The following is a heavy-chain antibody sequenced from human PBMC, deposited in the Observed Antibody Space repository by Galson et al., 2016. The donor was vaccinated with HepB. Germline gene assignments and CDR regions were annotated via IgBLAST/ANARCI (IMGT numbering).Heavy chain of an antibody. CDR3: ARATSSSWYVLDS. CDR1: GDSVSSNSAT. J-gene: IGHJ4*02. Sequence: CAISGDSVSSNSATWNWIRQSPSRGLEWLGRTYFRSKWYNDYAVSVKSRITVNVDTPKNQFSLQLNSVTPEDAALYYCARATSSSWYVLDSWGQGILVTVSS. CDR2: TYFRSKWYN. D-gene: IGHD6-13*01. V-gene: IGHV6-1*01.